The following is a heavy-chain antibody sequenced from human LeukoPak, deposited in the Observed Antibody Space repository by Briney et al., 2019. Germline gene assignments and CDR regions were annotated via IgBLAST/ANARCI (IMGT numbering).Heavy chain of an antibody. CDR2: ISNTGGST. V-gene: IGHV3-23*01. CDR1: GFTFSTYA. CDR3: AKDPHIGRYFEWLYSDNWFDP. Sequence: GGSLRLSCAASGFTFSTYAMSWVRQAPGKGLEWVSSISNTGGSTYYADSVKGRFTISRDNSKKTLYLQMNSLRAEDTAVYYCAKDPHIGRYFEWLYSDNWFDPWGQGTLVTVSS. J-gene: IGHJ5*02. D-gene: IGHD3-9*01.